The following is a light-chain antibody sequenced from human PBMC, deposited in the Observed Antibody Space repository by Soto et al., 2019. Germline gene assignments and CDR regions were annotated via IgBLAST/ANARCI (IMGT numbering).Light chain of an antibody. V-gene: IGLV2-14*03. CDR1: SSDIGAHNF. Sequence: ALTQPSSVSGSPGQAITVSCSGTSSDIGAHNFVSWYQQHPGKAPKLIIYEVINRPSGVSDRFSGSKSGNTASLTISGLQSEDEADYYCNSYTTSNTFVFGSGTKVTVL. CDR3: NSYTTSNTFV. J-gene: IGLJ1*01. CDR2: EVI.